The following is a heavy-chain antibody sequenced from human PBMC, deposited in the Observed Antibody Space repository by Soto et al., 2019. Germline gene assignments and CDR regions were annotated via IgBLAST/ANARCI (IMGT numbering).Heavy chain of an antibody. Sequence: QVQLVESGGGVVQPGRSLRLSCAASGFTFSSYGMHWVRQAPGKGLEWVAVIWYDGSNKYYADSVKGRFTISRDNSKNTMYLQMNSLRAEDTAVYYCARSPRARMLLYNWFDPWGQGTLVTVSS. V-gene: IGHV3-33*01. CDR1: GFTFSSYG. CDR2: IWYDGSNK. D-gene: IGHD2-15*01. CDR3: ARSPRARMLLYNWFDP. J-gene: IGHJ5*02.